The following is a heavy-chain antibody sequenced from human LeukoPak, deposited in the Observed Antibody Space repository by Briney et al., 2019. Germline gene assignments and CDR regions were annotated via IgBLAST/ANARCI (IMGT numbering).Heavy chain of an antibody. V-gene: IGHV3-30*18. Sequence: GGSLRLSCAASGFTFSSYGMHWVPQAPGKGVEWVEVISYDGSNKYYADSVKGRFTISRDNSKNTLYLQMNSLRAEDTAVYYCAKVLRYSNDAFDIWGQGTMVTVSS. J-gene: IGHJ3*02. CDR2: ISYDGSNK. CDR1: GFTFSSYG. D-gene: IGHD3-9*01. CDR3: AKVLRYSNDAFDI.